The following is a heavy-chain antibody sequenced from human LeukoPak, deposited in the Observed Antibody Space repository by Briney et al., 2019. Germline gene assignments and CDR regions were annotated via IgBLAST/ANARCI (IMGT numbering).Heavy chain of an antibody. CDR3: ARQTSYDSSLAFDI. V-gene: IGHV5-51*01. J-gene: IGHJ3*02. Sequence: GGSLKISCNGSGYSFTNNWIGWVRQMPGKGLEWMGIIYPGDSDTRYSPSFQGQVTISADKSISTAYLQWSSLKASDTAMYYCARQTSYDSSLAFDIWGQGTMVTVS. D-gene: IGHD3-22*01. CDR2: IYPGDSDT. CDR1: GYSFTNNW.